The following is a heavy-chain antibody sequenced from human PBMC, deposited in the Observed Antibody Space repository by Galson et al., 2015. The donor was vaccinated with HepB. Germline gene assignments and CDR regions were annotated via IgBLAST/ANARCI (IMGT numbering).Heavy chain of an antibody. CDR1: GFSFGNYA. CDR2: ISWNSRSI. Sequence: SLRLSCAASGFSFGNYAMHWVRQGPGKGLEWVAGISWNSRSIGYADSVKGRFTISRDNAKKSLYLQMNSLRTDDTALYYYAKDALYSSTASWYFDFWGRGTLVTVSS. J-gene: IGHJ2*01. D-gene: IGHD6-19*01. CDR3: AKDALYSSTASWYFDF. V-gene: IGHV3-9*01.